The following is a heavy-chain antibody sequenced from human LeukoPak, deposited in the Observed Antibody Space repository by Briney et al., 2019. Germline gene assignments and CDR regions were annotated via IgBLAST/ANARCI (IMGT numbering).Heavy chain of an antibody. J-gene: IGHJ4*02. CDR3: ARKTAVAGGDFDY. Sequence: SETLSLTCAVYGGSFSGYYWSWIRQPPGKGLEWIGEINHSGSTNYNPSLKSRVTISVDTSKNQFSLKLSSVTAADTAVYYCARKTAVAGGDFDYWGQGTLVTVSS. CDR1: GGSFSGYY. D-gene: IGHD6-19*01. CDR2: INHSGST. V-gene: IGHV4-34*01.